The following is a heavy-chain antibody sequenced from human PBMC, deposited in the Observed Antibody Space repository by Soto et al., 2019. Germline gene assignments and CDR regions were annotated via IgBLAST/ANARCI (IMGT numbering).Heavy chain of an antibody. D-gene: IGHD1-26*01. J-gene: IGHJ3*02. V-gene: IGHV3-48*01. Sequence: PGGSLRLSCAASGFTFSSYSMNWVRQAPGKGLEWVSYISTSSGTIYYADSVKGRFTISRDNSKNSLYLQMNSLRAEDTAVYYCAKAVKYVGATGAFDIWGQGTMVTVSS. CDR3: AKAVKYVGATGAFDI. CDR2: ISTSSGTI. CDR1: GFTFSSYS.